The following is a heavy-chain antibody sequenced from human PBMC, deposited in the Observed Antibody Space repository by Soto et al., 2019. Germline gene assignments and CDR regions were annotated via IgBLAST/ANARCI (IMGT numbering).Heavy chain of an antibody. CDR2: IYYSGST. CDR3: AREVDILTEEGGGTFDY. V-gene: IGHV4-31*03. D-gene: IGHD3-9*01. J-gene: IGHJ4*02. Sequence: QVQLQESGPGLVKPSQTLSLTCTVSGGSISSGGYYWSWIRQHPGKGLEWNGYIYYSGSTYYNPSLKGRVIISVDTSKNQFSLKLSSVTAADTAVYFCAREVDILTEEGGGTFDYWGQGTLVTVSS. CDR1: GGSISSGGYY.